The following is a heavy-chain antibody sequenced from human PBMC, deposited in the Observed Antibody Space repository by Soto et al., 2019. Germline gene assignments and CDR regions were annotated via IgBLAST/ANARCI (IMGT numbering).Heavy chain of an antibody. CDR2: IYYSGAT. CDR3: ARGIAVTGPADS. CDR1: GGSISSYY. V-gene: IGHV4-59*01. J-gene: IGHJ4*02. Sequence: SETLSLTCTVSGGSISSYYWSWIRQPPGKGLEWIGYIYYSGATNYNPSLKSRVTISVDTSKDQFSLKLSSVTAADTAVYYCARGIAVTGPADSWGQGTLVTVSS. D-gene: IGHD6-19*01.